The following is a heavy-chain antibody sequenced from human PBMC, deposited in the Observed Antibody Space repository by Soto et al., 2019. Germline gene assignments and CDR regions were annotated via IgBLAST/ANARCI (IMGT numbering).Heavy chain of an antibody. CDR3: ARSRYIVLMVYPGTMWQQLAEIEY. J-gene: IGHJ4*02. V-gene: IGHV3-23*01. CDR2: VSGSGGST. D-gene: IGHD2-8*01. Sequence: PAGSLRLSCAASGFTFSSYARRWVVHYPFKLLELFSAVSGSGGSTYYADSVKGRFTISRDNSKNTLYLQMNSLRAADTAVYYCARSRYIVLMVYPGTMWQQLAEIEYWGQGTLVTVSS. CDR1: GFTFSSYA.